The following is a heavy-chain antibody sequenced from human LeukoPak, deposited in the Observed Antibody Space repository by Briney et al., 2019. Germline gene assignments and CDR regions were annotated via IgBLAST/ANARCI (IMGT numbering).Heavy chain of an antibody. CDR2: ISGSGGRT. D-gene: IGHD6-19*01. CDR3: AKTALAVAGIVPVESELDY. Sequence: GGSLRLSCAASGFIFSSYAMSWVRLAPGKGLEWISVISGSGGRTDYADSVKGRFTISRDNSKNTLYLQMNSPRAEDTAVYYCAKTALAVAGIVPVESELDYWGQGTLVTVSS. CDR1: GFIFSSYA. J-gene: IGHJ4*02. V-gene: IGHV3-23*01.